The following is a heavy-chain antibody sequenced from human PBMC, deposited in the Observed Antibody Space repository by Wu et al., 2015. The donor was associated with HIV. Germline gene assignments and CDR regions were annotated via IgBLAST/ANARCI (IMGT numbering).Heavy chain of an antibody. CDR2: MNPGSGNT. Sequence: QGHLVQSGAALTNPGASVKVSCKASGYTFSAYYMHWVRQAPGQGLEWMGWMNPGSGNTGYAQNFQGRVTMTRTTSISTAYLELTGLRSEDTAVYYCARGRYDLGYWGQGTLVTVSS. V-gene: IGHV1-8*02. CDR3: ARGRYDLGY. CDR1: GYTFSAYY. D-gene: IGHD5-12*01. J-gene: IGHJ4*02.